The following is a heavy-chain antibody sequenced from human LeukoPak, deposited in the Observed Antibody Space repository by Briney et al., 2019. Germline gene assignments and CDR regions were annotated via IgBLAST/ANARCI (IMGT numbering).Heavy chain of an antibody. J-gene: IGHJ4*02. Sequence: ASVKVSCKASGYTFTGYCMHWVRQAPGQGLEWMGWINPNSGGTNYAQKFQGRVTMTRDTSISTAYMELSRLRSDDTAVYYCARAYYDFWSGYQGLGSGVELWGQGTLVTVSS. CDR3: ARAYYDFWSGYQGLGSGVEL. CDR2: INPNSGGT. D-gene: IGHD3-3*01. CDR1: GYTFTGYC. V-gene: IGHV1-2*02.